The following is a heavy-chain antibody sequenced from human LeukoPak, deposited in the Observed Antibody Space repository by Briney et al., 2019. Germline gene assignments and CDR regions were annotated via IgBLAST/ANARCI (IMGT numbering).Heavy chain of an antibody. D-gene: IGHD3-22*01. Sequence: SETLSLTCAVYGGSFSGYYWSWIRQPAGKGLEWIGRIYTSGSTNYNPSLKSRVTMSVDTSKNQFSLKLSSVTAADTAVYYCARGGGSWYYDSSGHDAFDIWGQGTMVTVSS. CDR3: ARGGGSWYYDSSGHDAFDI. V-gene: IGHV4-59*10. CDR1: GGSFSGYY. J-gene: IGHJ3*02. CDR2: IYTSGST.